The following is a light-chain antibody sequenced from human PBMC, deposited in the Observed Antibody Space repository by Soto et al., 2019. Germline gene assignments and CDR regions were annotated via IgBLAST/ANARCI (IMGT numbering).Light chain of an antibody. CDR2: DAS. V-gene: IGKV1-5*01. CDR3: LQHNSYSCT. CDR1: QSVNKY. Sequence: VHMTQSVSALSASVKDRVTITCRASQSVNKYLALYQHKPGKVPKLLIYDASSLQTGVPSRFSGSGSGTEFTLTISSLQPEDFATYYCLQHNSYSCTFGEGTKVDI. J-gene: IGKJ4*01.